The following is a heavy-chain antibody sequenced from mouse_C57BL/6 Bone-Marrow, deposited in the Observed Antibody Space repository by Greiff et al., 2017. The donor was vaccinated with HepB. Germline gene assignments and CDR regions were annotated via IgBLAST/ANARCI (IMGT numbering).Heavy chain of an antibody. CDR3: ARKDYSSCMYFDV. V-gene: IGHV1-82*01. Sequence: QVHVKQSGPELVKPGASVKISCKASGYAFSSSWMYWVKQRPGKGLEWIGRIYPGDGDTNYNGKFKGMATLTADKSSSTAYMQLSSLTSEDSAVYFCARKDYSSCMYFDVWGTGTTVTVAA. CDR2: IYPGDGDT. J-gene: IGHJ1*03. D-gene: IGHD1-1*01. CDR1: GYAFSSSW.